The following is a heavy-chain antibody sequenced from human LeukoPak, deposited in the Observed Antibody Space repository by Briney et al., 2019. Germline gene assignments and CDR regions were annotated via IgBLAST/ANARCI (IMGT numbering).Heavy chain of an antibody. CDR3: ARDFELTGDNYFYGMDV. CDR1: GYTFTSYA. D-gene: IGHD7-27*01. J-gene: IGHJ6*02. Sequence: VASVKVSCKASGYTFTSYAMNWVRQAPGQGLEWMGWINTNTGNPTYAQGFTGRFVFSLDTSVSTAYLQISSLKAEDTAVYYCARDFELTGDNYFYGMDVWGQGTTVTVSS. V-gene: IGHV7-4-1*02. CDR2: INTNTGNP.